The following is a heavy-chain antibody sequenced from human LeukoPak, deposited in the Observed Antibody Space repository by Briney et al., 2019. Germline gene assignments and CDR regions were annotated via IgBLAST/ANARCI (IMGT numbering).Heavy chain of an antibody. V-gene: IGHV4-4*02. Sequence: SETLSLTCAVSGGSISSSNWWSWVRQPPGKGLEWIGEIYHSGSTNYNPSLKSRVTISVDKSKNQFSLKLSSVTAADTAVYYCARLPMVRGVIITGMDVWGKRTTVTVSS. J-gene: IGHJ6*04. CDR3: ARLPMVRGVIITGMDV. CDR2: IYHSGST. CDR1: GGSISSSNW. D-gene: IGHD3-10*01.